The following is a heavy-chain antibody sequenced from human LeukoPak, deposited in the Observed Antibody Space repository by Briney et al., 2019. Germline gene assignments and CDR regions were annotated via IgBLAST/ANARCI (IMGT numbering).Heavy chain of an antibody. CDR1: GFTFANCP. D-gene: IGHD4-17*01. V-gene: IGHV3-23*01. J-gene: IGHJ4*02. Sequence: GGSRRLSCAASGFTFANCPMSWVRQAPGKGLEWLSVISGGGGTTHYVDSVKGRFSISRDNSKKMVFLEMNSLRVDDTALYFCVKEPLLSLDYGASRGENWGRGTLVTVSS. CDR3: VKEPLLSLDYGASRGEN. CDR2: ISGGGGTT.